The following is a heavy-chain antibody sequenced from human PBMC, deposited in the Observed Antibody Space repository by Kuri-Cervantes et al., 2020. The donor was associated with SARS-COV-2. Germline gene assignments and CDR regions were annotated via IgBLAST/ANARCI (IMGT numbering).Heavy chain of an antibody. CDR1: GFAFTRHW. V-gene: IGHV3-74*03. Sequence: GGSLRLSCAGTGFAFTRHWMHWVRQIPGKGFLWVARINADGRATAYVDSVKGRFTISRDNAKNSLYLQMNSLRAEDTAVYYCARGGSSWYDFDYWGQGTLVTVSS. CDR3: ARGGSSWYDFDY. D-gene: IGHD6-13*01. J-gene: IGHJ4*02. CDR2: INADGRAT.